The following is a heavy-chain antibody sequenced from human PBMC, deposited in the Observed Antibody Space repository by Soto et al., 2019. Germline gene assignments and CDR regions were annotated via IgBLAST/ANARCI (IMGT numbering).Heavy chain of an antibody. V-gene: IGHV1-46*01. Sequence: ASVKVSCKTSGYTFTNFFIHWVRQAPGQGLEWMGIMFLDSGVPDYARSFQGRVTLTGDTSTSTVYMELSSLTSDDTAIYYWGREAPSAYNFDFWAQGPPVTASS. D-gene: IGHD1-1*01. CDR3: GREAPSAYNFDF. CDR2: MFLDSGVP. J-gene: IGHJ5*01. CDR1: GYTFTNFF.